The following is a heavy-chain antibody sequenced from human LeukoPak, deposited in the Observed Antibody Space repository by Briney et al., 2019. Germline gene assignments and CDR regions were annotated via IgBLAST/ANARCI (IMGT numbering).Heavy chain of an antibody. J-gene: IGHJ3*02. D-gene: IGHD3-3*01. CDR1: GFIFSNYW. CDR2: IKYDGSET. CDR3: AKFFFLGPPDAFDI. Sequence: GGSLRLSCEASGFIFSNYWMSWVRQAPGKGLEWVANIKYDGSETYYVDSVKGRFTISRDKGKNYMYVEMKRVRVEDTAAYYCAKFFFLGPPDAFDIWGQGTMVTVSS. V-gene: IGHV3-7*03.